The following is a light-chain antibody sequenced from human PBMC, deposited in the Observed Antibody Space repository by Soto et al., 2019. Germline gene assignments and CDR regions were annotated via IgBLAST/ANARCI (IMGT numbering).Light chain of an antibody. J-gene: IGKJ1*01. CDR1: QTVTSNY. CDR3: QQYGSSPGT. CDR2: GAS. Sequence: EIVLTQSPGTLSSSPGERATLSCRASQTVTSNYLAWYQQKPGQAPRLLFFGASIRATGLPDRFSGGGSGTDFTLAISRLEPEDFAVYYGQQYGSSPGTFGQGTKVDIK. V-gene: IGKV3-20*01.